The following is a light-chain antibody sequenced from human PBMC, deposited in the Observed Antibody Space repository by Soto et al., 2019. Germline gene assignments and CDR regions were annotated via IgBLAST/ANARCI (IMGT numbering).Light chain of an antibody. V-gene: IGLV1-40*01. CDR1: SSDIGAGYD. J-gene: IGLJ3*02. Sequence: QSVLTQPPSVSGAPGQRVTISCTGSSSDIGAGYDVHWYQHLPGTAPKLLIYGNSNRPSGVPDLFSGSKSGTSASLAITGLEAEDEADDYCQSYASSQSGFWVFGGGTKVTVL. CDR2: GNS. CDR3: QSYASSQSGFWV.